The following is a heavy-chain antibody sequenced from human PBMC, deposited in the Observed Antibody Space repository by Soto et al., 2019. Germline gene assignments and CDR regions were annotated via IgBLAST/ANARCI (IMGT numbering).Heavy chain of an antibody. Sequence: SETLSLTCSVSGDSISTSNYYWGWIRQPPGKGLEWIGHLFYSGGTYYNPSLKSRVSISVDTSKNEFSLKLSSVTAADTAVYYCARELNDYGGRNAFDIWGQGTMVTVSS. CDR1: GDSISTSNYY. J-gene: IGHJ3*02. CDR3: ARELNDYGGRNAFDI. CDR2: LFYSGGT. V-gene: IGHV4-39*07. D-gene: IGHD4-17*01.